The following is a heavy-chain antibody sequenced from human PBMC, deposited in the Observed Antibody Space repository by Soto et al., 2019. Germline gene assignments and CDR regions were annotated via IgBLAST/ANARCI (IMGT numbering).Heavy chain of an antibody. CDR3: ARDLALNGLDY. V-gene: IGHV3-33*01. Sequence: QVQLVESGGGVVQPGTSLRLSCAASGFTVSTHGMHWVRQAPGKGLEWVALMRHDGTRENYVDSVKGRFTISRDTSKNTVYLQMNSLRAEDTAGYYCARDLALNGLDYRGQGTLVTVSP. CDR1: GFTVSTHG. CDR2: MRHDGTRE. J-gene: IGHJ4*02. D-gene: IGHD3-3*02.